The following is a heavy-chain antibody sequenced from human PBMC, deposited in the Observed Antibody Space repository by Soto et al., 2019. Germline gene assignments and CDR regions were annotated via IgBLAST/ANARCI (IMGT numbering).Heavy chain of an antibody. J-gene: IGHJ6*02. V-gene: IGHV3-30-3*01. D-gene: IGHD3-3*01. CDR2: ISYDGSNK. CDR1: GFTFSSYA. CDR3: ARESLGIFVRDGYYGMDV. Sequence: QVQLVESGGGVVQPGRSLRLSCAASGFTFSSYAMHWVRQAPGKGLEWVAVISYDGSNKYYADSVKGRFTISRDNSKNTLYLQMNSLRAEDTAVYYCARESLGIFVRDGYYGMDVWDQGTTVTVSS.